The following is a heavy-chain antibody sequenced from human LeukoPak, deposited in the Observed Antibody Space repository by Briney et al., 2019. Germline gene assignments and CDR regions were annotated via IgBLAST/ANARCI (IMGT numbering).Heavy chain of an antibody. CDR1: GFTVSNNY. D-gene: IGHD1-26*01. Sequence: PGGSLRLSCAASGFTVSNNYMSWARQAPGKGLEWVSAIYGGGNTYYADSVKGRFTISRDNSKNTLYLQMNSLRAEDTAVYYCARERGIVGAVFDYWGQGTLVTVSS. V-gene: IGHV3-66*02. CDR3: ARERGIVGAVFDY. CDR2: IYGGGNT. J-gene: IGHJ4*02.